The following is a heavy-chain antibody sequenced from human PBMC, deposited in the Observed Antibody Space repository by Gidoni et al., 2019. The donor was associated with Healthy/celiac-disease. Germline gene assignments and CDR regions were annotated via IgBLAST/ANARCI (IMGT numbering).Heavy chain of an antibody. CDR3: ARDGYSYGPSHGMDV. V-gene: IGHV4-59*01. CDR1: GGPISSYH. D-gene: IGHD5-18*01. CDR2: IYYSGST. Sequence: QVQLQESGPGLVNPSETLSLTCTVSGGPISSYHWSWLRQPPGKGLVWIGYIYYSGSTNYNPSLKSRVTISVDTSKNQFSLKLSSVTAADTAVYYCARDGYSYGPSHGMDVWGQGTTVTVSS. J-gene: IGHJ6*02.